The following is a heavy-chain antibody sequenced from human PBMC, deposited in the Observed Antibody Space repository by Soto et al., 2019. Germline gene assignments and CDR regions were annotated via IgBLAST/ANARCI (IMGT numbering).Heavy chain of an antibody. CDR1: GGSISSGGYY. D-gene: IGHD6-13*01. V-gene: IGHV4-31*03. CDR3: ARKGYSSSWYRESFDY. CDR2: IYYSGST. J-gene: IGHJ4*02. Sequence: PSETLSLTCTVSGGSISSGGYYWSWIRQHPGKGLEGIGYIYYSGSTYYNPSLKSRVTISVDTSKNQFSRKLSSVTAADRAVYYCARKGYSSSWYRESFDYWCQGTLVTVSS.